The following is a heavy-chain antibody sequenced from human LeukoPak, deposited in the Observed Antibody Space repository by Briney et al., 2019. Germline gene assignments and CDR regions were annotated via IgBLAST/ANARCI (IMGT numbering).Heavy chain of an antibody. V-gene: IGHV3-23*01. CDR2: ISDGGDTT. CDR3: AKTQGFFDH. J-gene: IGHJ4*02. Sequence: GGSLRLSCAASGFTFSNNGMTWVRQAPGKGMVWVTGISDGGDTTYDAGSVKGRFTVSRDNSKNILYLQMNSLRAEDTAIYYCAKTQGFFDHWGQGSLVTVSS. CDR1: GFTFSNNG.